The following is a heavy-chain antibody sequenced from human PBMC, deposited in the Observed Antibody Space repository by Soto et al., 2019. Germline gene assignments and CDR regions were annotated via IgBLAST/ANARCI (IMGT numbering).Heavy chain of an antibody. CDR1: GFTFSSYA. CDR2: ISCNGGNK. D-gene: IGHD3-22*01. J-gene: IGHJ4*02. CDR3: ARNTPLRYSSGYYYFFDY. V-gene: IGHV3-30*04. Sequence: GGSLRLSCAASGFTFSSYAMHWVRQAPGKGLEWVAVISCNGGNKYYADSVKGRFTISRDNSKNTLYLQMNSLRAEDTAVYFCARNTPLRYSSGYYYFFDYWGQGTLVTVSS.